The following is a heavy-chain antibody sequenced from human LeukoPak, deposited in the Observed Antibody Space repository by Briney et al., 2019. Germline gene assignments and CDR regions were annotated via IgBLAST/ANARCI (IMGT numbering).Heavy chain of an antibody. V-gene: IGHV4-61*02. D-gene: IGHD1-1*01. CDR3: AREERNVYYYYMDV. J-gene: IGHJ6*03. Sequence: SETLSLTCTVSGGSISSGSYYWRWIRQPAGKGLEWIGRIYTSGSTNYNPSLKSRVTISVDTSKNQFSLKLSSVTAADTAVYYCAREERNVYYYYMDVWGKGTTVTVSS. CDR1: GGSISSGSYY. CDR2: IYTSGST.